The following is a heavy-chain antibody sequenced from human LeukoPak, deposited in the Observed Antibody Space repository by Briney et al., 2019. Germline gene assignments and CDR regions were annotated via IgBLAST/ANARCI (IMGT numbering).Heavy chain of an antibody. CDR1: GGSISSIGYD. V-gene: IGHV4-39*07. J-gene: IGHJ3*02. D-gene: IGHD4-23*01. Sequence: PSETLCLTSIVSGGSISSIGYDWGWIRQPPEKGLEWIGSIRYSGSPYYNPSLKSRVTISLDRSKNQFSLKLSSVTAADTAVYFCARGYGDKSCACDIWGQGTLVTVSS. CDR3: ARGYGDKSCACDI. CDR2: IRYSGSP.